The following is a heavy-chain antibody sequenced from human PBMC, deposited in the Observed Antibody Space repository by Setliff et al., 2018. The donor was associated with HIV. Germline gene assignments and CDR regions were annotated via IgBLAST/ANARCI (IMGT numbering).Heavy chain of an antibody. D-gene: IGHD1-1*01. V-gene: IGHV3-7*01. CDR3: AKDLVTTTGPDY. J-gene: IGHJ4*02. CDR1: GSTFSSAW. CDR2: ISPDGSAT. Sequence: GGSLRLSCAASGSTFSSAWMGWVRQAPAKGLEWVANISPDGSATYYVDSVKGRFTISRDNSKNTLYLQMNSLRAEDTAVYYCAKDLVTTTGPDYWGRGTLVTVSS.